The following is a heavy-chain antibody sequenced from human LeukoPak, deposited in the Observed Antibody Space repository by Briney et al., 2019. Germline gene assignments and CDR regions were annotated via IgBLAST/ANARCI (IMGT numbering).Heavy chain of an antibody. V-gene: IGHV4-59*01. Sequence: SETLSLTCTAAGGSISTYYWNWIRQPPGKGLEWIGYIYHSGSTNYNPSLQSRVTISVDTSKNQFSLNLNSVTAADTAVYYCARGGAARLHFQNWGQGTLVTVSS. J-gene: IGHJ1*01. CDR1: GGSISTYY. D-gene: IGHD6-6*01. CDR3: ARGGAARLHFQN. CDR2: IYHSGST.